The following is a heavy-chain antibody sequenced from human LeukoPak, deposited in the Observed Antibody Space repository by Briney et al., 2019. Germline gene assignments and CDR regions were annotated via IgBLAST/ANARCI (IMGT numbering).Heavy chain of an antibody. D-gene: IGHD5-12*01. V-gene: IGHV4-59*01. J-gene: IGHJ4*02. Sequence: SETLSLTCTVSGGSITSYYWNWIRQPSGKGLEWIGYISYSGSTKYIPSLKSRVTVSLDTSKNQFSLKVRSVTAADTAVYYCARGFDSKSTYFDYWGQGTLVTVSS. CDR2: ISYSGST. CDR1: GGSITSYY. CDR3: ARGFDSKSTYFDY.